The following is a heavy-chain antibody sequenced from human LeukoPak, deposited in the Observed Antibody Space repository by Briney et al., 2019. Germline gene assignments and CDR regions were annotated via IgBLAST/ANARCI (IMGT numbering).Heavy chain of an antibody. D-gene: IGHD2-15*01. Sequence: SQTLSLTCTVSGGSISSGDYYWSWIRQPPGKGLEWIGYIYYSGSTYYNPSLKSRVTISVDTSKNQFSLKLSSVTAADTAVYYCARAASRSSTWFDPWDQGTLVTVSS. J-gene: IGHJ5*02. CDR3: ARAASRSSTWFDP. CDR1: GGSISSGDYY. CDR2: IYYSGST. V-gene: IGHV4-30-4*08.